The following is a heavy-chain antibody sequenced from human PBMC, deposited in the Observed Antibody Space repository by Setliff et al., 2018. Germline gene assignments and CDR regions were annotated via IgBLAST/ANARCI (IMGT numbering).Heavy chain of an antibody. CDR2: IYYSGST. J-gene: IGHJ4*02. D-gene: IGHD6-13*01. V-gene: IGHV4-59*11. CDR1: GGSISSHY. Sequence: PSETLSLTCTVSGGSISSHYWGWIRQPPGKGLEWIGSIYYSGSTNYNPSLKSRVTISVDTSKNQFSLKLSSVTAADTAVYYCARGGIAAAGIKYWGQGTLVTVSS. CDR3: ARGGIAAAGIKY.